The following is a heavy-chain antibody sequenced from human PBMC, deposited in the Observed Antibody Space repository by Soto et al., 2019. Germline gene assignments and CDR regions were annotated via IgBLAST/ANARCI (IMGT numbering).Heavy chain of an antibody. V-gene: IGHV3-23*01. CDR1: GFTFSTYA. CDR3: AVTPDDY. Sequence: GGSLRLSCAASGFTFSTYAMSWVRQAPGKGLEWVSAISGSGGSTYYADSVKGRFTISRDNSKNTMYVQMNSLRADDTAVYYCAVTPDDYWGRGTLVTVPQ. D-gene: IGHD2-21*02. CDR2: ISGSGGST. J-gene: IGHJ4*02.